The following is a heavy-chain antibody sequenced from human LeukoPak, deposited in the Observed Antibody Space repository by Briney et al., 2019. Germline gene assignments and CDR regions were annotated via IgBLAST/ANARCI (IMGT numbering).Heavy chain of an antibody. V-gene: IGHV1-8*01. J-gene: IGHJ5*02. D-gene: IGHD2-15*01. CDR1: GYTFTSYD. CDR2: MNPNSGNT. Sequence: ASVKVSCKASGYTFTSYDINWVRQATGQGLEWMGWMNPNSGNTGYAQKFQGRVTMTRNTSISTAYMELSSLRSEDTAVYYCARGRKEGYCSGGSCYWFDPWGQGTLVTVSS. CDR3: ARGRKEGYCSGGSCYWFDP.